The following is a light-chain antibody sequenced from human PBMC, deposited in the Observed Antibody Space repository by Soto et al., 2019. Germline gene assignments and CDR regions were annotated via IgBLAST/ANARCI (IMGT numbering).Light chain of an antibody. CDR1: QSVGTK. Sequence: AAVSVSTEERANLSCRASQSVGTKLAWYQQTPGQAPRLLIYGASNRATGVPARISGSVSGTEFTLTIASLQSEDFAGYYSQQYAIWLRTFGQGTKADI. J-gene: IGKJ1*01. V-gene: IGKV3-15*01. CDR3: QQYAIWLRT. CDR2: GAS.